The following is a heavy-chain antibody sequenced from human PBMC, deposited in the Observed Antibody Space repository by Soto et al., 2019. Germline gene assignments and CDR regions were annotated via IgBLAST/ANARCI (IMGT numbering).Heavy chain of an antibody. CDR2: IYYSGST. J-gene: IGHJ6*02. Sequence: SETLSLTCTVSGGSISSGDYYWSWIRQPPGKGLEWIGYIYYSGSTYYNPSLKSRVTISVDTSKNQFSLKLSSVTASDTAVYYCARDRVTIFSPLHGMDVWGQGTTVT. V-gene: IGHV4-30-4*01. CDR1: GGSISSGDYY. D-gene: IGHD3-9*01. CDR3: ARDRVTIFSPLHGMDV.